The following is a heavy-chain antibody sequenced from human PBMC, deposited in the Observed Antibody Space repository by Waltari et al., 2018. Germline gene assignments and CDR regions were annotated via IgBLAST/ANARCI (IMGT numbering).Heavy chain of an antibody. CDR2: INHSGST. CDR1: GGSFSGYY. J-gene: IGHJ4*02. CDR3: ARGRRSGYYSYYFDY. V-gene: IGHV4-34*01. D-gene: IGHD3-22*01. Sequence: QVQLQQWGAGLLKPSETLSLTCAVYGGSFSGYYWSWIRQPPGKGLEWIGEINHSGSTNYNPSRKSRVTISVDTSKNQFSLKLSSVTAADTAVYYCARGRRSGYYSYYFDYWGQGTLVTVSS.